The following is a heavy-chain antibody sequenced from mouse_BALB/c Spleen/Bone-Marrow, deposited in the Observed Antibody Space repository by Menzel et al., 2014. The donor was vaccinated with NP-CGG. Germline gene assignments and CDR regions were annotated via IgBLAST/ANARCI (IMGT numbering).Heavy chain of an antibody. D-gene: IGHD2-4*01. CDR3: ARGGMITENYAMDY. CDR1: GYSFTSYY. Sequence: VQLQQSGPELVKPGASVMISCKASGYSFTSYYIHWVKQRPGQGLEWIGWIYPGNVNTKYNEKFKGKATLTADKSSSTAYMQLSSLTSEDSAVYFCARGGMITENYAMDYWGQGTSVTVSS. J-gene: IGHJ4*01. V-gene: IGHV1S56*01. CDR2: IYPGNVNT.